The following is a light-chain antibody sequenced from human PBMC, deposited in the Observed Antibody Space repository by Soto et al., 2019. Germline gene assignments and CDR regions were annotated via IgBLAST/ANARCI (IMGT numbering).Light chain of an antibody. CDR2: GAS. CDR3: EDHRTAAWP. Sequence: WMQTARTSALSGESVALGGCMTSQSVSSSYLAWYQQKPGQAPRLLIYGASSRATGIPDRFSGSGSGADLPLTISGLEPEDFALYNCEDHRTAAWPFAGGTKVDIK. J-gene: IGKJ4*02. V-gene: IGKV3-20*01. CDR1: QSVSSSY.